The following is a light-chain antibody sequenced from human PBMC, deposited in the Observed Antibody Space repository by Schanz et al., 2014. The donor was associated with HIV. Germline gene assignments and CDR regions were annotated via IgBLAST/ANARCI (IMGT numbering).Light chain of an antibody. CDR2: EVS. J-gene: IGLJ3*02. CDR3: SSYAGTNNLWV. CDR1: SSDVGDYNY. V-gene: IGLV2-8*01. Sequence: QSALTQPPSASGSPGQSVTISCTGTSSDVGDYNYVSWYQQHPGTAPKIMIYEVSKRPSGVPDRFSGSKSGNTASLTVSGLQAEDEADYYCSSYAGTNNLWVFGGGTKLTGL.